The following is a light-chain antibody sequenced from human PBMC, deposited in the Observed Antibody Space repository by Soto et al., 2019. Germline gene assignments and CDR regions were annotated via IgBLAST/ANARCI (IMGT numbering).Light chain of an antibody. CDR2: GAS. Sequence: ENVLTQSPDTLSLSPGERATLSCRASQSLSSNYLAWYQQKPGQAPRLLVYGASSRAVGIPERFSGSGSGTEFTLTSSRLEPEDFAVYYCHQYDTSPRTCGEGTKVEIK. CDR3: HQYDTSPRT. V-gene: IGKV3-20*01. CDR1: QSLSSNY. J-gene: IGKJ1*01.